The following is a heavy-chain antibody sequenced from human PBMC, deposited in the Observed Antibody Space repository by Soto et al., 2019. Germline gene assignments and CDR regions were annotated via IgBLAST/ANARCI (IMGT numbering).Heavy chain of an antibody. J-gene: IGHJ6*02. CDR3: AKAGGPTYNYYGVEV. CDR2: INSTSNYT. V-gene: IGHV3-74*01. CDR1: GFTFSSYW. D-gene: IGHD1-1*01. Sequence: HPGGSLRLSCAASGFTFSSYWMHWVRQAAGKGLVWVSRINSTSNYTNYADSVKGRFTISRDNSKNTLYLQMNSLRAEDTAVFYCAKAGGPTYNYYGVEVWGQGTTVTVSS.